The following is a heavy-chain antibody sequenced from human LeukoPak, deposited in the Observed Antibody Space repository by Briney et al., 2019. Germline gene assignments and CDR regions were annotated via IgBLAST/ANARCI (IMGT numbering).Heavy chain of an antibody. D-gene: IGHD2-15*01. V-gene: IGHV3-33*01. CDR2: IWFDGSNK. J-gene: IGHJ4*02. CDR3: GMSSGGSYSPVDY. CDR1: GFTFSSYG. Sequence: PRGSLRLSCAASGFTFSSYGMHWVRQAPGKGLEWVSVIWFDGSNKFYADSVKGRFTISRDNSKNTLYLQMNSLRAEDTAIYYCGMSSGGSYSPVDYWGQGTLVTVSS.